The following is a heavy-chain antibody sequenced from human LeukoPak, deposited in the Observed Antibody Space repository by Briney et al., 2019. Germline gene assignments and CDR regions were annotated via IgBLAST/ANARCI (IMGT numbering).Heavy chain of an antibody. CDR1: GGSISSYY. Sequence: SETLSLTCTVSGGSISSYYWSWIRQPQGKGLEWIGYIYYSGSTNYNPSLKSRVTISVDTSKNQFSLKLSSVTAADTAVYYCARDAGGSGWYHYYYMDVWGKGTTVTVSS. J-gene: IGHJ6*03. CDR2: IYYSGST. CDR3: ARDAGGSGWYHYYYMDV. V-gene: IGHV4-59*01. D-gene: IGHD6-19*01.